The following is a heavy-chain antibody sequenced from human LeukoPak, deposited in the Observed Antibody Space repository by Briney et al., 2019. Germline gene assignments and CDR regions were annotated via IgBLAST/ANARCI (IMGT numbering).Heavy chain of an antibody. CDR1: GGSISSSSYY. Sequence: SETLSLTCTVSGGSISSSSYYWGWIRQPPGKGLEWIGSIYYSGSTYYNPSLKSRVTISVGTSKNQFSLKLSSVTAADTAVYYCARLSSGSFDYWGQGTLVTVSS. CDR2: IYYSGST. J-gene: IGHJ4*02. D-gene: IGHD6-19*01. CDR3: ARLSSGSFDY. V-gene: IGHV4-39*01.